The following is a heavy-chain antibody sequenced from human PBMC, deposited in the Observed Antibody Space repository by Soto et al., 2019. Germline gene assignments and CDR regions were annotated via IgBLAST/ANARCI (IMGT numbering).Heavy chain of an antibody. CDR3: ARDPAAAVAWFDP. CDR2: TYYRSKWYN. CDR1: GDSVSSNSAA. Sequence: SQTLSLTCVISGDSVSSNSAAWNWIRPSPSRGLEWLGRTYYRSKWYNDYAVSVKSRITINPDTSKNQFSLQLNSVTPEDTAVYYCARDPAAAVAWFDPWGQGTLVTVS. V-gene: IGHV6-1*01. J-gene: IGHJ5*02. D-gene: IGHD6-13*01.